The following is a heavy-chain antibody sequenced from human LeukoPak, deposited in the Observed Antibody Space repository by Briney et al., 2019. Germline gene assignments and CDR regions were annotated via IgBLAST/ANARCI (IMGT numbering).Heavy chain of an antibody. CDR2: ISSSGGST. CDR3: ARQEVYCSSTSCYARGYSYGTFFDY. Sequence: GGTLRLSCAASGFTFSSYGMSWVRQAPGKGLEWVSAISSSGGSTYYADSVKGRFTISRDNSKNTLYLQMNSLRAEDTAVYYCARQEVYCSSTSCYARGYSYGTFFDYWGQGTLVTVSS. D-gene: IGHD2-2*01. CDR1: GFTFSSYG. J-gene: IGHJ4*02. V-gene: IGHV3-23*01.